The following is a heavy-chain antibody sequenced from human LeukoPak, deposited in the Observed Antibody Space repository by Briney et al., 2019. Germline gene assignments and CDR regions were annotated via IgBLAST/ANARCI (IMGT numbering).Heavy chain of an antibody. V-gene: IGHV1-46*01. Sequence: ASVKVSCKASGYSFTDYYMHWVRQAPGQGLEWMGIINPSGGSTSYAQKFQGRVTMTRDTSTSTVYMEVSSLRSEDTAVYYCARDLAAAGTPFDYWGQGTLVTVSS. CDR2: INPSGGST. CDR3: ARDLAAAGTPFDY. CDR1: GYSFTDYY. J-gene: IGHJ4*02. D-gene: IGHD6-13*01.